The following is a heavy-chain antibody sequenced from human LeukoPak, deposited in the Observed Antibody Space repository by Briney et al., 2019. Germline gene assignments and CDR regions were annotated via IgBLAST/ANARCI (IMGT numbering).Heavy chain of an antibody. J-gene: IGHJ4*02. CDR3: ARSLPAWFGELSPPLDY. Sequence: SETLSLTCTVSGGSISSYYWSWIRQPPGKGLEWIGYIYYSGSTNYNPSLKSRVTISVDTSKNQFSLTLSSVTAADTAVYYCARSLPAWFGELSPPLDYWGQGTLVTVSS. V-gene: IGHV4-59*01. D-gene: IGHD3-10*01. CDR2: IYYSGST. CDR1: GGSISSYY.